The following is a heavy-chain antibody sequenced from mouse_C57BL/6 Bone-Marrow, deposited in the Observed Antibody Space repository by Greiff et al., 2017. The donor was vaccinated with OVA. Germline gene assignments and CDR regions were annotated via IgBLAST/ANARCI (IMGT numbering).Heavy chain of an antibody. CDR1: GYSITSGYY. V-gene: IGHV3-6*01. D-gene: IGHD1-1*01. CDR2: ISYDGSN. Sequence: EVQRVESGPGLVKPSQSLSLTCSVTGYSITSGYYWNWIRQFPGNKLEWMGYISYDGSNNYNPSLKNRISITRDTSKNQFFLKLNSVTTEDTATYYCARKALLRSFAYWGQGTLVTVSA. J-gene: IGHJ3*01. CDR3: ARKALLRSFAY.